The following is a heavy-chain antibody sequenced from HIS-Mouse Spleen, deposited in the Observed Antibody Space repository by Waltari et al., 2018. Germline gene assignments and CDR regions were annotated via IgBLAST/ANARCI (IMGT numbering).Heavy chain of an antibody. V-gene: IGHV4-39*07. J-gene: IGHJ2*01. CDR1: GGSISSSSYY. CDR2: IYYSGST. Sequence: QLQLQESGPGLVKPSETLSLTCTVSGGSISSSSYYWGWIRQPPGKGLEWIGRIYYSGSTCDNPSLKSRVTISVGTSKNQFSLKLSSVTAADTAVYYCAREIPYSSSWYDWYFDLWGRGTLVTVSS. CDR3: AREIPYSSSWYDWYFDL. D-gene: IGHD6-13*01.